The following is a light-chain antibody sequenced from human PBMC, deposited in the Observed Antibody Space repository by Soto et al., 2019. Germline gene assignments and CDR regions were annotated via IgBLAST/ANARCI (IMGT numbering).Light chain of an antibody. V-gene: IGKV3-20*01. J-gene: IGKJ1*01. Sequence: EIVMTQSPATLSVSPGERATLSCGASQSVSSNLAWYQQKPGQAPRLLIYGASSRATGIPDRFSGSGSGTDFTLTISRLEPEDFAVYYCHQYGSSPWTFGQGTKVDIK. CDR1: QSVSSN. CDR3: HQYGSSPWT. CDR2: GAS.